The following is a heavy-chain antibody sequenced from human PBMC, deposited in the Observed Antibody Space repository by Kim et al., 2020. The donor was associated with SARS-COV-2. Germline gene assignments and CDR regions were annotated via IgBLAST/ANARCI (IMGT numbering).Heavy chain of an antibody. CDR2: INHSGST. Sequence: SETLSLTCAVYGGSFSGYYWSWIRQPPGKGLEWIGEINHSGSTNYNPSLKSRVTISVDTSKNQFSLKLSSVTAADTAVYYCARGRRWLLPSTNYYMDVWGKGTTVTVSS. J-gene: IGHJ6*03. CDR1: GGSFSGYY. D-gene: IGHD2-15*01. V-gene: IGHV4-34*01. CDR3: ARGRRWLLPSTNYYMDV.